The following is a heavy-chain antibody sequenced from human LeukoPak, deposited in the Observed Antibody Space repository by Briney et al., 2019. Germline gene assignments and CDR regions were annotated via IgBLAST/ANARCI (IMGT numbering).Heavy chain of an antibody. CDR3: AKLRWEITHYWYFDL. D-gene: IGHD4-23*01. CDR2: ISPSGGST. J-gene: IGHJ2*01. CDR1: GFTFNNYP. Sequence: GGSLRLSCAASGFTFNNYPMSWVRPAPGKGLEWVSAISPSGGSTSFTDSVRGRFTISRDNSKNTVYVQMNSLRAEDTAVYYCAKLRWEITHYWYFDLWGRGTLVTVSS. V-gene: IGHV3-23*01.